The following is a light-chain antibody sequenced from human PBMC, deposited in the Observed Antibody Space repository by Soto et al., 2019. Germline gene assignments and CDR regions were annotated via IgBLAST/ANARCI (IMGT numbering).Light chain of an antibody. J-gene: IGLJ1*01. Sequence: QSALTQPRSVSGSLGQSVTISCTGTSSDVGGFSYVSWYQQYPGKAPKLILYDVSQRPSGVPDRFSGSKSGNTAFLTISGLLAEDEAVFYCCSYSGRYTSVFGNGTKVTVL. CDR3: CSYSGRYTSV. V-gene: IGLV2-11*01. CDR1: SSDVGGFSY. CDR2: DVS.